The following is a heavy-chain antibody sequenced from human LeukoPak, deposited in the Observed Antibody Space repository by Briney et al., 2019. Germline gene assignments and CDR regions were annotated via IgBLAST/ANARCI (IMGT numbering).Heavy chain of an antibody. Sequence: SETLSLTCTVSGGSISSSSYYWGWIRQPPGKGLEWIGSIYYSGSTYYNPSLKSRVTISVDTSKNQFSLKLSSVTAADTAVYYCARDYYDSSGYYHDAFDIWGQGTMVTVSS. V-gene: IGHV4-39*07. CDR2: IYYSGST. J-gene: IGHJ3*02. D-gene: IGHD3-22*01. CDR1: GGSISSSSYY. CDR3: ARDYYDSSGYYHDAFDI.